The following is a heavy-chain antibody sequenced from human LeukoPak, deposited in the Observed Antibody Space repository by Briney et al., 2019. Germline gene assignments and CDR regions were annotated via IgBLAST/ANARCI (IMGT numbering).Heavy chain of an antibody. Sequence: SETLSLTCTVSGGSISSYYWSWIRQPPGKGLEWIGYIYYSGSTNYNPSPKSRVTISVDTSKNQFSLKLSSVTAADTAVYHCARGDGYNYWFDSWGQGTLVTVSS. CDR2: IYYSGST. J-gene: IGHJ5*01. CDR3: ARGDGYNYWFDS. V-gene: IGHV4-59*01. CDR1: GGSISSYY. D-gene: IGHD5-24*01.